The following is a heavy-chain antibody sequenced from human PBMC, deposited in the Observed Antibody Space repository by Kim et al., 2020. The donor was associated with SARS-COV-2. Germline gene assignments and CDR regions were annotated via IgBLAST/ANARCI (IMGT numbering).Heavy chain of an antibody. Sequence: GGSLRLSCAASGFSFSYAWMSWVRQTPGRGLEWVGRIKSATLGGTTDYTAPVKGRFSISRDDSKNTLYLLMTSLKTEDTAVYYCTTATWAQRDYWGQGT. D-gene: IGHD1-26*01. CDR2: IKSATLGGTT. CDR1: GFSFSYAW. V-gene: IGHV3-15*01. CDR3: TTATWAQRDY. J-gene: IGHJ4*02.